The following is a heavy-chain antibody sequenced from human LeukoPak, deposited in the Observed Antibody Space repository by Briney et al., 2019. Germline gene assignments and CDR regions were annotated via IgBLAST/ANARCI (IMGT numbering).Heavy chain of an antibody. CDR2: INHSGST. CDR1: GGSFSGYY. J-gene: IGHJ3*02. D-gene: IGHD3-10*01. Sequence: SETLSLTCAVYGGSFSGYYWSWIRQPPGKGLEWIGEINHSGSTNYNPSLKSRVTISVDTSKNQFSLKLSSVTAADTAVYYCARRRGYYYGSGSTFDIWGQGTMVTVSS. V-gene: IGHV4-34*01. CDR3: ARRRGYYYGSGSTFDI.